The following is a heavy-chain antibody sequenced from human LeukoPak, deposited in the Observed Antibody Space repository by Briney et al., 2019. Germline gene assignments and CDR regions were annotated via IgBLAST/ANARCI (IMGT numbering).Heavy chain of an antibody. J-gene: IGHJ4*02. CDR2: ISSSGGST. CDR3: AKAAVYHDSCPDS. V-gene: IGHV3-23*01. CDR1: GFIFSTYT. Sequence: GRSLRLSCAASGFIFSTYTMNWVRQAPGKGLEWVSSISSSGGSTYYADSVKGRFTISRDNSKNTLYLQVNSLRAEDTAVYYCAKAAVYHDSCPDSWGQGTLVTVSS. D-gene: IGHD5/OR15-5a*01.